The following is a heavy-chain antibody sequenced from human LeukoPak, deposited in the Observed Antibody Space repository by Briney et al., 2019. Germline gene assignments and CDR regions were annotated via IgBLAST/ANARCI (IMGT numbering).Heavy chain of an antibody. CDR1: GFTFSSYS. J-gene: IGHJ3*02. V-gene: IGHV3-21*01. Sequence: GGSLRLSCAASGFTFSSYSMNWVRQAPGKGLEWVSSISSSSSYIYYADSLKGRFTIPRDNAKNSLYLQMNSLRAEDTAVYYCARDKNPGIADYAFDIWGQGTMVTVSS. CDR2: ISSSSSYI. CDR3: ARDKNPGIADYAFDI. D-gene: IGHD6-13*01.